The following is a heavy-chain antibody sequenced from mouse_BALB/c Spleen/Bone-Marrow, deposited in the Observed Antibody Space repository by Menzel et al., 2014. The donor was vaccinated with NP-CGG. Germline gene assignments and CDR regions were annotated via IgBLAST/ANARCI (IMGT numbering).Heavy chain of an antibody. D-gene: IGHD1-1*01. CDR3: ARRAYGGSYGFAY. V-gene: IGHV1-7*01. CDR1: GYTFXSXW. Sequence: VQLQQSGAELAKPGASVKMSCKASGYTFXSXWXHWVKQRPXXGLEWIXYINXXPGYTEYNQKFRDKATLTADKSSSTAYMQLSSLTSEDSAVYYCARRAYGGSYGFAYWGQGTLVTVSA. CDR2: INXXPGYT. J-gene: IGHJ3*01.